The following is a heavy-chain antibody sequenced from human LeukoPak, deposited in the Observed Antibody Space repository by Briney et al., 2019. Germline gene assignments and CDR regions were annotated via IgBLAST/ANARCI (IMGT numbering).Heavy chain of an antibody. CDR1: GGSISSYY. CDR3: GFSEGDF. Sequence: SETLSLTCSVSGGSISSYYWAWIRQPPGKGLEWIASGDYSGGTYYNPSLESRVAISADMSKNQISLKLTSVTGADTAVYFCGFSEGDFWGQGALVTVSS. D-gene: IGHD6-25*01. J-gene: IGHJ4*02. CDR2: GDYSGGT. V-gene: IGHV4-39*07.